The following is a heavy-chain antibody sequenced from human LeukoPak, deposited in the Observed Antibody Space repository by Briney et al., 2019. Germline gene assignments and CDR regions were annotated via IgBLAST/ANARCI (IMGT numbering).Heavy chain of an antibody. CDR3: ARDARQQLVERFDY. Sequence: QSGGSLRLSCAASGFTFSTYGMHWVRQAPGKGLEWVAFIRYDGSNKYYADSVKGRFTISRDNSKNTVYLQMNSLRAEDTAVYYCARDARQQLVERFDYWGQGTLVTVSS. D-gene: IGHD6-13*01. V-gene: IGHV3-30*02. CDR1: GFTFSTYG. J-gene: IGHJ4*02. CDR2: IRYDGSNK.